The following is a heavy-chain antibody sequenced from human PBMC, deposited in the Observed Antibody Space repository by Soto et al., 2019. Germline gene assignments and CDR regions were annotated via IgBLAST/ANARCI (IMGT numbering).Heavy chain of an antibody. CDR1: GGSISHFY. V-gene: IGHV4-59*12. CDR2: IYDSGST. D-gene: IGHD3-22*01. Sequence: SETLSLTCTVSGGSISHFYWSWIRQSPGKGLEWLGYIYDSGSTSYNPSLKSRVTMSIDTSKNQFSLKLSSVTAADTAVYYCARGRAFGYYYDSSGYHPDAFDIWGQGTMVTVSS. CDR3: ARGRAFGYYYDSSGYHPDAFDI. J-gene: IGHJ3*02.